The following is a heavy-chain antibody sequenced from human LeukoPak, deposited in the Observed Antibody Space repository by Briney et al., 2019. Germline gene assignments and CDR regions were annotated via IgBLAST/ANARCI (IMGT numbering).Heavy chain of an antibody. CDR3: ARASIGPYFDY. Sequence: SETLSLTCTVSGGSISSYYWSWIRQPPGKGLEWIGYIYYSGSTNYNPSFKTRVTISVDTSKNQFSLKLSSVTAADTAVYYCARASIGPYFDYWGQGTLVTVSS. D-gene: IGHD2-21*01. CDR1: GGSISSYY. V-gene: IGHV4-59*01. J-gene: IGHJ4*02. CDR2: IYYSGST.